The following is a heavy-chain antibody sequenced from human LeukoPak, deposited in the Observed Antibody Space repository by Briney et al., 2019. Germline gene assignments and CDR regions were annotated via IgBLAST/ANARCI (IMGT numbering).Heavy chain of an antibody. J-gene: IGHJ5*02. CDR2: IYYSGST. Sequence: KPSETLSLTCTVSGGSISSYYWSWIRQPPGKGLEWIGYIYYSGSTSYNPSLKSRVTISVDTSKNQSSLKLSSVTAADTAVYYCAGEKQWLALRGWFNPWGQGTLVTVSS. CDR1: GGSISSYY. D-gene: IGHD6-19*01. V-gene: IGHV4-59*01. CDR3: AGEKQWLALRGWFNP.